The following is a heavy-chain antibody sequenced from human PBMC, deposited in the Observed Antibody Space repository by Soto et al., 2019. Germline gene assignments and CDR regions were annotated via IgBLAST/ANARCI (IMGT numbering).Heavy chain of an antibody. D-gene: IGHD2-15*01. V-gene: IGHV3-74*01. CDR3: AIGPSRFDY. CDR2: INSDGSST. J-gene: IGHJ4*02. Sequence: QAGGSLRLSCAASGFTFSNNWMHWVRQAPGKGLVWVARINSDGSSTSYADSVKGRFTISGDNARNTLYLQMDSLRGEDTAVYFCAIGPSRFDYWGQGTLVTVSS. CDR1: GFTFSNNW.